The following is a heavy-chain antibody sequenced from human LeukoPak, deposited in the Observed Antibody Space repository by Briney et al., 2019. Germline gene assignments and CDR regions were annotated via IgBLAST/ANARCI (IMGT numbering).Heavy chain of an antibody. J-gene: IGHJ3*02. CDR1: GWTFSGFG. CDR3: ASHILLGDAFDI. V-gene: IGHV3-30*03. D-gene: IGHD2/OR15-2a*01. Sequence: GGSLRLSCAASGWTFSGFGMNWVRQAPGKGLEWVAVISYDGKNTYYADSVKGRFTISRDNAKNSLYLQMNSLRAEDTAVYYCASHILLGDAFDIWGQGTMVTVSS. CDR2: ISYDGKNT.